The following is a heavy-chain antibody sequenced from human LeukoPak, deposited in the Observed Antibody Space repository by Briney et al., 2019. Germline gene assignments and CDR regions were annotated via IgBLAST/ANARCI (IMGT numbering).Heavy chain of an antibody. V-gene: IGHV3-30*02. CDR3: TREDWDFDS. D-gene: IGHD3/OR15-3a*01. CDR1: GFIFRNYG. CDR2: IRYDGS. J-gene: IGHJ4*02. Sequence: PGGSLRLSSAESGFIFRNYGMHWVRQAPGKGLEWVACIRYDGSKYADSVKGRFTISRDDSNNMAYLQMDSLKNEDTAVYYCTREDWDFDSWGQGTPVSVSS.